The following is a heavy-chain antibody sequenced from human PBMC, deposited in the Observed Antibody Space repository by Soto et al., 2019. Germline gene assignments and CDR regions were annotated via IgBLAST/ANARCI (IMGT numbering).Heavy chain of an antibody. D-gene: IGHD4-17*01. CDR3: AILTTVTTGYYYGMDV. Sequence: EVQLVESGGGLVKPGGSLRLSCAASGFTFSSYSMNWVRQAPGKGLEWASSISSSSSYIYYADSVKGRFTISRDNAKNSLYLQMNSLRAEDTAVYYCAILTTVTTGYYYGMDVWGQGTTVTVSS. CDR1: GFTFSSYS. CDR2: ISSSSSYI. J-gene: IGHJ6*02. V-gene: IGHV3-21*01.